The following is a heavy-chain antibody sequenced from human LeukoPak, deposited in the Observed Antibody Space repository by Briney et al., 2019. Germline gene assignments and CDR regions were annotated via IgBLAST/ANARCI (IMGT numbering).Heavy chain of an antibody. CDR1: GGSISSYY. V-gene: IGHV4-59*12. CDR2: IYYSGST. J-gene: IGHJ4*02. CDR3: ARETAELGRSFDY. Sequence: PSETLSLTCTVSGGSISSYYWSWIRQPPGKGLEWIGYIYYSGSTNYNPSLKSRVTISVDTSKNQFSLKLTSVTAADTAVYYCARETAELGRSFDYWGQGAQVTVSS. D-gene: IGHD6-6*01.